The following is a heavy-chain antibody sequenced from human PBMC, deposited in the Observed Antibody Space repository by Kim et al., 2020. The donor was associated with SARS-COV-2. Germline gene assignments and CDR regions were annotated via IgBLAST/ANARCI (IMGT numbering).Heavy chain of an antibody. J-gene: IGHJ4*02. Sequence: SETLSLTCTVSGGSISSSSYYWGWICQPPGKGLEWIGSIYYSGSTYYNPFLKSRVTISVATSKNQFSLKLSSVTAAETAVYYFARVPPYCSGGSCYGFDYWGQGTLVTVSS. CDR2: IYYSGST. CDR3: ARVPPYCSGGSCYGFDY. D-gene: IGHD2-15*01. CDR1: GGSISSSSYY. V-gene: IGHV4-39*07.